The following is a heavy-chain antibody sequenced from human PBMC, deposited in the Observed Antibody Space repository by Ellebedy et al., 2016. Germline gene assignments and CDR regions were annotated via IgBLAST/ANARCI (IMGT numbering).Heavy chain of an antibody. V-gene: IGHV3-23*01. CDR3: ARDRDDPNPGDAFDI. Sequence: GGSLRLSXVASGFTFSSYSMSWVRQTPGKGLEWVSAVRFRDTTITRYADSVRGRFTISRDNARNTLYLQMNSLTAEDTALYYCARDRDDPNPGDAFDIWGQGTMVTVSS. CDR2: VRFRDTTIT. CDR1: GFTFSSYS. J-gene: IGHJ3*02.